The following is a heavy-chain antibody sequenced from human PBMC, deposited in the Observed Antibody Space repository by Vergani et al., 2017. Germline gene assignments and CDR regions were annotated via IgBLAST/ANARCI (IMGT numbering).Heavy chain of an antibody. Sequence: QVQLQESGPGLVKPSETLSLTCTVSGGSISSYYWSWIRQPPGKGLEWIGYIYYSGSTNYNPSLKSRVTISVDTSKNQFSLKLSSVTAADTAVYYCARAPATTLLDYWGQGTLVTVSS. CDR2: IYYSGST. CDR1: GGSISSYY. CDR3: ARAPATTLLDY. J-gene: IGHJ4*02. D-gene: IGHD1-26*01. V-gene: IGHV4-59*12.